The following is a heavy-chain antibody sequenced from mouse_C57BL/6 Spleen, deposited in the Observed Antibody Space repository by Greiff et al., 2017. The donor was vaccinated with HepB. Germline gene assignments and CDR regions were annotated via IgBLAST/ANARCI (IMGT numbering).Heavy chain of an antibody. J-gene: IGHJ4*01. CDR2: IDPETGGT. V-gene: IGHV1-15*01. Sequence: VKLMESGAELVRPGASVTLSCKASGYTFTDYEMHWVKQTPVHGLEWIGAIDPETGGTAYNQKFKGKAILTADKSSSTAYMELRSLTSEDSAVYYCTRDYRETMDYWGQGTSVTVSS. D-gene: IGHD5-5*01. CDR3: TRDYRETMDY. CDR1: GYTFTDYE.